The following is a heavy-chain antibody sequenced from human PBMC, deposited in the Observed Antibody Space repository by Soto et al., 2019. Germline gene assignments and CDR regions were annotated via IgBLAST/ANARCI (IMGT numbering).Heavy chain of an antibody. J-gene: IGHJ4*02. Sequence: ESGGGVVQPGRSLRLSCAASGFTFSSYGMHWVRQAPGKGLEWVAVISYDGSNKYYADSVKGRFTISRDNSKNTLYLQMNSLRAEDTAVYYCAKYHSSGSLPTWGQGTLVTVSS. CDR3: AKYHSSGSLPT. D-gene: IGHD1-26*01. CDR1: GFTFSSYG. CDR2: ISYDGSNK. V-gene: IGHV3-30*18.